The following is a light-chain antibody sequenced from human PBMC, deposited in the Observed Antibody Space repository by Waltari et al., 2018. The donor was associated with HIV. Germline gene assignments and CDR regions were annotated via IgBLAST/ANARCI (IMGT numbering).Light chain of an antibody. CDR2: DSD. J-gene: IGLJ3*02. CDR3: VTWDTRLRAVV. Sequence: QSVLTQPPSVSAAPVQKVTIACSGTHSHIGNTYLSWYQQLPGTAPKLLIYDSDKRPSGIPDRFSGSKSGTSATLGITGLQTGDGANYYCVTWDTRLRAVVFGGGTKLTVL. CDR1: HSHIGNTY. V-gene: IGLV1-51*01.